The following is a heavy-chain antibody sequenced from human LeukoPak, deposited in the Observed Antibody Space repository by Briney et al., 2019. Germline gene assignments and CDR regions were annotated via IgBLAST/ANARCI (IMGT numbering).Heavy chain of an antibody. V-gene: IGHV1-2*02. CDR2: INPNSGGT. CDR1: GCTFTGYY. D-gene: IGHD4-17*01. CDR3: ARDDPDDYGDIGDDY. Sequence: ASVKVSCKASGCTFTGYYMHWVRQAPGQGLEWMGWINPNSGGTNYAQKFQGRVTMTRDTSISTAYMELSRLRSDDPAVYYCARDDPDDYGDIGDDYWGQGTLVTVSS. J-gene: IGHJ4*02.